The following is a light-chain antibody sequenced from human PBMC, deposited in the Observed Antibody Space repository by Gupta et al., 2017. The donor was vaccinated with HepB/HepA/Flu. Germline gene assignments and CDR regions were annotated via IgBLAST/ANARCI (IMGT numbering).Light chain of an antibody. J-gene: IGKJ1*01. Sequence: DMQMTQSPSTLSASVGDRVTITCRTSQNIINWLAWYQQKPGEAPKVLIYKASNLGSGVPSRFSGSGSGKEFTLTSSSRQHDDSANYYCQRDDTTRTFGQGTKVEVK. V-gene: IGKV1-5*03. CDR1: QNIINW. CDR2: KAS. CDR3: QRDDTTRT.